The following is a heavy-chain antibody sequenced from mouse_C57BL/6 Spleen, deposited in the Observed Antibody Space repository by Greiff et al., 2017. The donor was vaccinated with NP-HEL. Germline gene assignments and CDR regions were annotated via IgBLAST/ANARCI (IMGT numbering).Heavy chain of an antibody. J-gene: IGHJ4*01. Sequence: EVQGVESGGGLVKPGGSLKLSCAASGFTFSDYGMHWVRQAPEKGLEWVAYISSGSSTIYYADTVKGRFTISRDNAKNTLFLQMTSLRSEDTAMYYCARGEAYYSNYGAMDYWGQGTSVTVSS. V-gene: IGHV5-17*01. D-gene: IGHD2-5*01. CDR1: GFTFSDYG. CDR2: ISSGSSTI. CDR3: ARGEAYYSNYGAMDY.